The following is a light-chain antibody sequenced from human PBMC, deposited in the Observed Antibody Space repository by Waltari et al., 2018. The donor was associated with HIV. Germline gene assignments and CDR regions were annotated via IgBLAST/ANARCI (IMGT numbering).Light chain of an antibody. Sequence: SVVTQPPSASGTPGQRVTISCSGTTSTIGSNYVFWYQHLPGMAPKLLIHRNDQRPSGVPDRFSGSTSGTSASLAISGLRSEDEADYYCVTWDDSLRGVVFGGGTKVAVL. CDR2: RND. CDR3: VTWDDSLRGVV. V-gene: IGLV1-47*01. J-gene: IGLJ2*01. CDR1: TSTIGSNY.